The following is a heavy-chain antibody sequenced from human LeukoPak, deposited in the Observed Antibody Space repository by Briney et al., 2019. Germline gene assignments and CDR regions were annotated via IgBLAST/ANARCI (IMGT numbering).Heavy chain of an antibody. CDR3: ARRFEKSDNRGMDV. J-gene: IGHJ6*02. CDR1: GFTFGSYW. CDR2: INSDGSST. D-gene: IGHD1-1*01. V-gene: IGHV3-74*01. Sequence: PGGSLRLSCAASGFTFGSYWMHWVRQAPGKGLVWVSRINSDGSSTSYADSVKGRFTISRDNSKNTLYLQMNGLRAEDTAVYYCARRFEKSDNRGMDVWGQGTTVTVSS.